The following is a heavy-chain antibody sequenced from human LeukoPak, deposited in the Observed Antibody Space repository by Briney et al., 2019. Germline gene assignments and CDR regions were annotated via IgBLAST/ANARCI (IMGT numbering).Heavy chain of an antibody. CDR1: GASIGSFD. Sequence: SETLSLTCSVSGASIGSFDWSWIRQPPGRGLEWIGYVYDGGKTYYNPSLKGRVTMSVDTSNNQFSLKLRSVTAADTAVYYCARGGPRTDDYNFDFWGQGTLVSVSS. V-gene: IGHV4-59*01. J-gene: IGHJ4*02. CDR3: ARGGPRTDDYNFDF. D-gene: IGHD5-24*01. CDR2: VYDGGKT.